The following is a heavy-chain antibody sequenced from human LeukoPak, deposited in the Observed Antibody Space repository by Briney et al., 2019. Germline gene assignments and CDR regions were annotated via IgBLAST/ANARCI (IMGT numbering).Heavy chain of an antibody. Sequence: GGSLRPSCAASGFTFSSYAMSWVRQAPGKGLDWVTAIRYDGSETAYADSVKGRFTISRDNSKNTLYLQMSSLRVEDTAIYYCARENWNVAKYVLDIWGQGTMVSVAS. CDR1: GFTFSSYA. J-gene: IGHJ3*02. CDR2: IRYDGSET. D-gene: IGHD1-1*01. CDR3: ARENWNVAKYVLDI. V-gene: IGHV3-33*08.